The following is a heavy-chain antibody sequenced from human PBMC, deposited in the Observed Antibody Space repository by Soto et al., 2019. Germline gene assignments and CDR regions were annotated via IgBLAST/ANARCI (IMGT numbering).Heavy chain of an antibody. D-gene: IGHD4-17*01. J-gene: IGHJ4*02. CDR3: ARDPADYGDYFDY. Sequence: LSLTCAASGFTFSSYSMNWVRQAPGKGLEWVSSISSSSSYIYYADSVKGRFTISRDNAKNSLYLQMNSLRAEDTAVYYCARDPADYGDYFDYWGQGTLVTVSS. CDR1: GFTFSSYS. CDR2: ISSSSSYI. V-gene: IGHV3-21*01.